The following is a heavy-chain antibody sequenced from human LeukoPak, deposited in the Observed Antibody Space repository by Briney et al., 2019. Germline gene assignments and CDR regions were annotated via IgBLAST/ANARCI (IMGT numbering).Heavy chain of an antibody. Sequence: PSETLSLTCTVSGYSISSGYYWGWIRPPPGKGLEWIGSIYHSGNTYYNPSLKSRVTISVDTSMNQFSLKLSSVTAADTAVYSCARSGNSWLGGWYFDLWGRGTLVTVSS. CDR3: ARSGNSWLGGWYFDL. CDR2: IYHSGNT. CDR1: GYSISSGYY. V-gene: IGHV4-38-2*02. D-gene: IGHD3-22*01. J-gene: IGHJ2*01.